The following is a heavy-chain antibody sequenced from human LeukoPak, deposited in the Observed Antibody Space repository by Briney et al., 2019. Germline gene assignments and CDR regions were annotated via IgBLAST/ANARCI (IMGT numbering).Heavy chain of an antibody. Sequence: GASVKVSCKASGYTFTAYFMHWVRQAPGQGLEWMGWINPNSGGTNYAQKFQGRVTMTRDTSISTAYMELSSLRSDDTAVYYCARRLDISGYLIYWGQGTLVTVSS. D-gene: IGHD3-22*01. CDR1: GYTFTAYF. J-gene: IGHJ4*02. CDR3: ARRLDISGYLIY. V-gene: IGHV1-2*02. CDR2: INPNSGGT.